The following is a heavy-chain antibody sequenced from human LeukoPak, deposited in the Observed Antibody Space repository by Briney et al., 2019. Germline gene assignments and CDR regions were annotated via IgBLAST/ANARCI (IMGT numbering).Heavy chain of an antibody. CDR3: AKGISADGYNFERGADY. V-gene: IGHV3-48*04. D-gene: IGHD5-24*01. Sequence: GGSLRLSCAASGLSFSTYAVHWVRQAPGKGLEWVSYISSSSSTIYYADSVKGRFTISRDNSKNTIFLQMNSLRVEDTAVYYCAKGISADGYNFERGADYWGQRAQVIVSS. CDR1: GLSFSTYA. J-gene: IGHJ4*02. CDR2: ISSSSSTI.